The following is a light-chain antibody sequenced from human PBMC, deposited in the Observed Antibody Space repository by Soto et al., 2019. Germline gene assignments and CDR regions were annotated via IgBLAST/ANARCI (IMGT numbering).Light chain of an antibody. J-gene: IGLJ1*01. CDR1: NIGSKS. CDR2: YDS. V-gene: IGLV3-21*04. CDR3: QVWDSSSDHDV. Sequence: SYELTQPPSVTVAPGKTARITCGGNNIGSKSVHWYQQKPGQAPVLVIYYDSDQPSGIPERFSGSNSGNTATLTISRVEAGDEADYYCQVWDSSSDHDVFGTGTKVTVL.